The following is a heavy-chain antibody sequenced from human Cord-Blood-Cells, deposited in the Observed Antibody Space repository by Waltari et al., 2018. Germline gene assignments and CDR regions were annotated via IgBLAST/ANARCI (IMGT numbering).Heavy chain of an antibody. CDR2: IYTSGST. CDR3: ARSHYGSGSYYWFDP. Sequence: QVQLQESGPGLVKPSETLSFTCTVSGGSISRYYWSWIRQPAGKGLGWIGRIYTSGSTNYNPSLKSRVTMSVDTSKNQFSLKLSSVTAADTAVYYCARSHYGSGSYYWFDPWGQGTLVTVSS. J-gene: IGHJ5*02. D-gene: IGHD3-10*01. CDR1: GGSISRYY. V-gene: IGHV4-4*07.